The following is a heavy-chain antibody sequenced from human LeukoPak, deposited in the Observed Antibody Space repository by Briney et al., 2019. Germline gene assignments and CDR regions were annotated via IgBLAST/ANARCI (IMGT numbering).Heavy chain of an antibody. Sequence: GGSLRLSCAASGFTFSSYGMHWVRQAPGKGLEWVSSISSSSSYIYYADSVKGRFTISRDNAKNSLYLQMNSLRAEDTAVYYCARASFGSGYAQYYFDYWGQGTLVTVSS. D-gene: IGHD5-12*01. J-gene: IGHJ4*02. CDR2: ISSSSSYI. CDR3: ARASFGSGYAQYYFDY. V-gene: IGHV3-21*01. CDR1: GFTFSSYG.